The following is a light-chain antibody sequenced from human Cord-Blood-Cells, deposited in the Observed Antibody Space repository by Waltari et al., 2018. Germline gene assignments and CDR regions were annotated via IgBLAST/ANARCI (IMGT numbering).Light chain of an antibody. Sequence: QSVLTQPPSASGTPGQRVTISCSGSSSNIGSNTVNWYQQLPGTDPKLLIYSNKQRPSGVPDRCAGSKSGTSASLAISGLQSEDEADYYWAAWDDSLNVVVFGGGTKLTVL. J-gene: IGLJ2*01. CDR3: AAWDDSLNVVV. CDR1: SSNIGSNT. V-gene: IGLV1-44*01. CDR2: SNK.